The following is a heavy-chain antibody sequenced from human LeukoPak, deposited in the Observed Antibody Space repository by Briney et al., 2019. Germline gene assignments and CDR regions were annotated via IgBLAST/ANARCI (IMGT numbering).Heavy chain of an antibody. CDR2: IYGGGDT. J-gene: IGHJ4*02. V-gene: IGHV3-66*01. CDR3: ATMDYDYDSSGYYRY. D-gene: IGHD3-22*01. CDR1: GFTVTNNY. Sequence: PGGSLRLSCAASGFTVTNNYMNWVRQAPGKGLEWVSVIYGGGDTFYSDSVKGRFIISRDNSKNTLYLQMNSLRAEDTAVYYCATMDYDYDSSGYYRYWGQGTLVTVSS.